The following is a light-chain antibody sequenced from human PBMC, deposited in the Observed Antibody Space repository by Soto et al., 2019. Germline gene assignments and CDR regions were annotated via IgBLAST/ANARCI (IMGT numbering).Light chain of an antibody. CDR2: GAS. J-gene: IGKJ2*01. Sequence: EIVLTQSPGTLSLSPGEGATLTCRASQTVSSTYLAWYQQKPGRAPSLLIHGASTRAAGIPDRFSASGSGTHFTLTINRLEPEHFAVYFCQQFGTSPYTFGQGTTVEIK. CDR3: QQFGTSPYT. CDR1: QTVSSTY. V-gene: IGKV3-20*01.